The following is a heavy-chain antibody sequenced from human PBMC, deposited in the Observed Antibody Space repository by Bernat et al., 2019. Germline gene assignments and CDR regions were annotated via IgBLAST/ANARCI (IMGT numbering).Heavy chain of an antibody. D-gene: IGHD3-22*01. V-gene: IGHV3-30*03. CDR3: ARTTYYYDSSGYYDIGQFDY. CDR1: GFTFSSYG. Sequence: QVQLVESGGGVVQPGRSLRLSCAASGFTFSSYGMHWVRQAPGKGLEWVAVISYDGSNKYYADSVKGRFTISRDNSKNTLYLQMNSLRAEDTAVYYCARTTYYYDSSGYYDIGQFDYWGQGTLVTVSS. J-gene: IGHJ4*02. CDR2: ISYDGSNK.